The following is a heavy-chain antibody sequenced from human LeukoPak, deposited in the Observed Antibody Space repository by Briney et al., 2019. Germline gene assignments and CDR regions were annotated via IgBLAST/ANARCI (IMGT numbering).Heavy chain of an antibody. CDR2: IKQDASET. J-gene: IGHJ3*02. D-gene: IGHD4-17*01. V-gene: IGHV3-7*01. CDR1: GFTFSSYW. Sequence: PEGSLRLSCAASGFTFSSYWMSWVRQAPGKGLEWMASIKQDASETRYVDSVKGRFTILRDNTETSLFLHMNSLRAEDTAVYYCARYGLGDTFDIWGHGTVVTVSS. CDR3: ARYGLGDTFDI.